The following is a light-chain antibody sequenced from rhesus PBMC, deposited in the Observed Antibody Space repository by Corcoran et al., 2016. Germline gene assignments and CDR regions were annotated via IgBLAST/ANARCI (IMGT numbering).Light chain of an antibody. CDR1: KGITND. V-gene: IGKV1-25*01. Sequence: DIQMTQSPSSLAASVGDRVTITCRASKGITNDLAWYQQKRGETPTLLIYEASSLQSGIPSRFSGSGSGTDFTLTISSLQSEDFATYYCQHYYSTPYSFGQGTKVEIK. CDR3: QHYYSTPYS. J-gene: IGKJ2*01. CDR2: EAS.